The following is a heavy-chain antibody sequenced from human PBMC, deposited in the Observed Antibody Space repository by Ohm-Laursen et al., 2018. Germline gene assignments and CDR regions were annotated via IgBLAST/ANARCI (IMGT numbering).Heavy chain of an antibody. Sequence: SLRLSCTASGFTFSDYAMHWVRQAPGKGLEWVALIAYDGTNEKYADSLKGRFTISRDNSENTLFLEMSSLRPEDTAFYYCAKDDLGSIDYWGQGTLVTVSS. J-gene: IGHJ4*02. CDR2: IAYDGTNE. CDR3: AKDDLGSIDY. V-gene: IGHV3-30*18. D-gene: IGHD7-27*01. CDR1: GFTFSDYA.